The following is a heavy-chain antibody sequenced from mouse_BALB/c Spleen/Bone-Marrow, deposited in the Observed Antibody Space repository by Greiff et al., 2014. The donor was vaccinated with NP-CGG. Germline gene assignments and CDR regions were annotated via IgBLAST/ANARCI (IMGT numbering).Heavy chain of an antibody. CDR1: GYTFTTYW. J-gene: IGHJ1*01. CDR2: INPSTGYT. CDR3: ARVPSTTGPYYFDV. Sequence: QVQLKESGAELAKPGASVKMSCKASGYTFTTYWMHWVKQRPGQGLEWIGYINPSTGYTEYNQKFKDKATLTADKSSSTAYMQLSSLTSEDSAVYYCARVPSTTGPYYFDVWGAGTTVTVSS. V-gene: IGHV1-7*01. D-gene: IGHD1-1*01.